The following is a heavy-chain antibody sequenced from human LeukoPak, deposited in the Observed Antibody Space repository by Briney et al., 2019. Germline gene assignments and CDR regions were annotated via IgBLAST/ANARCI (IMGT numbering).Heavy chain of an antibody. CDR3: AKEGAWGNWYFDL. CDR1: GFTFSSHG. CDR2: ISADGDTE. V-gene: IGHV3-30*18. J-gene: IGHJ2*01. D-gene: IGHD3-16*01. Sequence: VGSLRLSCAAAGFTFSSHGMHLVRQAPCKGLGLLVVISADGDTEYYADSVKGRFTISRDNSKNTVYLEMNSLREEDTAVYYCAKEGAWGNWYFDLWGRGTLVTVSS.